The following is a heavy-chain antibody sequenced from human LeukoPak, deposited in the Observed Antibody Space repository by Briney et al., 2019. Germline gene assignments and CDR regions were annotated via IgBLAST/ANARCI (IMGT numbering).Heavy chain of an antibody. CDR3: ARDDLG. V-gene: IGHV1-69*05. CDR2: IIPIFGTA. Sequence: SPAKVPCKHSGRTFNNYANSWLRQAHGQGLEWMGGIIPIFGTANYAQKFQGRVTITTDESTSTAYMELSSLRSEATAVYYSARDDLGWGQGTLVTVSS. D-gene: IGHD7-27*01. CDR1: GRTFNNYA. J-gene: IGHJ4*02.